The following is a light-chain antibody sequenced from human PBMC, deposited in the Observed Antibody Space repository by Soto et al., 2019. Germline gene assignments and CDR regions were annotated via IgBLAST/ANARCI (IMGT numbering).Light chain of an antibody. Sequence: EIVLTQSPGTLSLSPGERATLSCRASQSVSSSYLAWYQQKPGQAPRLLIYGAFSRAPGIPDRFSGSGSGTDFTLTISRLEPEDFAVYYCQQYGSTPITFGQGTRLEIK. CDR3: QQYGSTPIT. CDR1: QSVSSSY. CDR2: GAF. V-gene: IGKV3-20*01. J-gene: IGKJ5*01.